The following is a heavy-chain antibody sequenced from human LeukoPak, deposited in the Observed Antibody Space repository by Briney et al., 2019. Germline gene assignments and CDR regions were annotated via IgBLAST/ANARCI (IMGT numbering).Heavy chain of an antibody. V-gene: IGHV3-73*01. Sequence: GGSLRLSCAGSGFTFSASAMHWVRQASGKGLEWVGRVRTKTNNYATTYATSVKGRFTIFRDDSKNAAYLQMNSLGTGDTAVYYCASYDNAGNYYHNYWGQGTLVTVSS. CDR3: ASYDNAGNYYHNY. CDR2: VRTKTNNYAT. CDR1: GFTFSASA. J-gene: IGHJ4*02. D-gene: IGHD3-22*01.